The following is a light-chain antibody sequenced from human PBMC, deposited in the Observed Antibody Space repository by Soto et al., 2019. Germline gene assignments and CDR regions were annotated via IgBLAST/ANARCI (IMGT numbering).Light chain of an antibody. V-gene: IGKV1-6*01. CDR3: LHDYSYPRT. J-gene: IGKJ1*01. Sequence: AIQMTQSPSSLSASVGDRVTITCRASQGIRNDLGWYQQKPGKAPRLLIYAASTLQIGVPSRFSGSGSGTDFTLTISSLQADDSATYYCLHDYSYPRTFGQGTKVEIK. CDR2: AAS. CDR1: QGIRND.